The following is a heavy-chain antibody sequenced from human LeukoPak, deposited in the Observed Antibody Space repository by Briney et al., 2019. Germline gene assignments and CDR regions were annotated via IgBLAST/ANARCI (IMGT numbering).Heavy chain of an antibody. D-gene: IGHD3-10*01. CDR3: ARERGRLTMVRGGYDAFDI. J-gene: IGHJ3*02. CDR1: GYTFTNYG. Sequence: ASVKVSCKASGYTFTNYGVRWVRQAPGQGLEWMGWISTYNGNTNYAQKFQGRVTMTTDTSTSTAYMDVRRLRFDDTALYYCARERGRLTMVRGGYDAFDIWGQGTMVTVSS. V-gene: IGHV1-18*01. CDR2: ISTYNGNT.